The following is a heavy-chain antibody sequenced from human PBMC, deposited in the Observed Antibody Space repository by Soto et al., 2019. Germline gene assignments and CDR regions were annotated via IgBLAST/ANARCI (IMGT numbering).Heavy chain of an antibody. J-gene: IGHJ3*02. V-gene: IGHV3-30-3*01. CDR3: ARDSSGYYYGFGAFDI. CDR2: ISYDGSNK. CDR1: GFTFSSYA. Sequence: PGGSLRLSCAVSGFTFSSYAMHWVRQAPGKGLEWVAVISYDGSNKYYADSVKGRFTISRDNSKNTLYLQMNSLRAEDTAVYYCARDSSGYYYGFGAFDIWGQGTMVTVS. D-gene: IGHD3-22*01.